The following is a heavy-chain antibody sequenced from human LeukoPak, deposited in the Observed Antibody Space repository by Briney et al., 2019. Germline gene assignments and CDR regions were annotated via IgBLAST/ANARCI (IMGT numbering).Heavy chain of an antibody. D-gene: IGHD4-17*01. CDR2: MYHSGGT. CDR3: ARDTRDYDQGFDY. J-gene: IGHJ4*02. V-gene: IGHV4-38-2*02. Sequence: SETLSLTCAVSGYSISSGYYWGWIRQPPGRGLEWIGSMYHSGGTNYNPSLKSRVTISVDTSKNQFSLKLSSVTAADTAVYFCARDTRDYDQGFDYWGQGTLVTVSS. CDR1: GYSISSGYY.